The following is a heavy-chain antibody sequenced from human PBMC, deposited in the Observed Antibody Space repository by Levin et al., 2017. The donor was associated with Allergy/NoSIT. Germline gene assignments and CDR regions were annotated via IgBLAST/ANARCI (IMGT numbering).Heavy chain of an antibody. CDR3: ARLLWFGDLYGYFDY. Sequence: SQTLSLTCTVSGGSISSYYWSWIRQPPGKGLEWIGYIYYSGSTNYNPSLKSRVTISVDTSKNQFSLKLSSVTAADTAVYYCARLLWFGDLYGYFDYWGQGTLVTVSS. CDR1: GGSISSYY. D-gene: IGHD3-10*01. V-gene: IGHV4-59*01. CDR2: IYYSGST. J-gene: IGHJ4*02.